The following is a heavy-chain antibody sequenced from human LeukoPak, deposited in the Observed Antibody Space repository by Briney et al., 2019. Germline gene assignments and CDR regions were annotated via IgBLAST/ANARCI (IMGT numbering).Heavy chain of an antibody. V-gene: IGHV1-69*05. Sequence: SVKVSCKASGYTFTGYYMHWVRQAPGQGLEWMGGIIPIFGTANYAQKFQGRVTITTDESTSTAYMELSSLRSEDTAVYYCARDISSSHYFDYWGQGTLVTVSS. J-gene: IGHJ4*02. CDR1: GYTFTGYY. D-gene: IGHD6-6*01. CDR3: ARDISSSHYFDY. CDR2: IIPIFGTA.